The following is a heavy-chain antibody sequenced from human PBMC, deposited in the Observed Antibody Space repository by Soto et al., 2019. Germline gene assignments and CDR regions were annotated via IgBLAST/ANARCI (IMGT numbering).Heavy chain of an antibody. CDR3: AREGGLNYYGSGTADY. D-gene: IGHD3-10*01. V-gene: IGHV1-69*01. CDR1: GGTFSSYA. Sequence: QVQLVQSGAEVKKPGSSVKVSCKASGGTFSSYAISWVRQAPGQGLEWMGGIIPIFGTANYAQKFQGRVTITAEESTSTAYKELSSLRFEDTAVYYCAREGGLNYYGSGTADYWGQGTLVTVSS. CDR2: IIPIFGTA. J-gene: IGHJ4*02.